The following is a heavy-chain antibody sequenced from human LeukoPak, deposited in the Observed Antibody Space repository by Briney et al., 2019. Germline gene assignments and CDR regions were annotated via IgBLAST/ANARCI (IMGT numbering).Heavy chain of an antibody. CDR1: GGSISSYY. CDR3: ARGLTGYPTYYYYYYGMDV. CDR2: IYTSGST. J-gene: IGHJ6*02. Sequence: SGSLSLTCTVSGGSISSYYWSWIRQPAGKGLEWIGRIYTSGSTNYNPSLKSRVTMSVDTSKNQFSLKLSSVTAADTAVYYCARGLTGYPTYYYYYYGMDVWGQGTTVTVSS. D-gene: IGHD3-9*01. V-gene: IGHV4-4*07.